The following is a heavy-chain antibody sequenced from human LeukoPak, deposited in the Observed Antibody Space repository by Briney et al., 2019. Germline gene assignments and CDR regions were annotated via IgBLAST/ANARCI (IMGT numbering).Heavy chain of an antibody. CDR3: AKDTDDSSGYDY. CDR2: ISGSGGST. Sequence: PGGSLRXSCATSGFTXXXXXXXWVRQAPGKXLXXVSAISGSGGSTYYADSVKGRFTXSRDNSKNTLYLQMNSLRAEDTAVYYCAKDTDDSSGYDYWGQGTLVTVSS. J-gene: IGHJ4*02. V-gene: IGHV3-23*01. D-gene: IGHD3-22*01. CDR1: GFTXXXXX.